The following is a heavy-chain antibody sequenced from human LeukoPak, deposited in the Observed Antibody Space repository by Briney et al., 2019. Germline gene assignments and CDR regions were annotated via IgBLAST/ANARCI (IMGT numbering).Heavy chain of an antibody. V-gene: IGHV3-23*01. CDR2: ISGSGGST. CDR3: ALNRGVIIPEYNWFDP. CDR1: GFTFSSYA. D-gene: IGHD3-10*01. J-gene: IGHJ5*02. Sequence: GGSLRLSCAASGFTFSSYAMSWVRQAPGKGLEWVSAISGSGGSTYYADSVKGRFTISRDNSKNTLYLQMNSLRAEDTAVYYCALNRGVIIPEYNWFDPWGQGTLVTVSS.